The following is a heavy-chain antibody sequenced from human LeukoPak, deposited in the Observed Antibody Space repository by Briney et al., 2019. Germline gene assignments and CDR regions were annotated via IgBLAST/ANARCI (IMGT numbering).Heavy chain of an antibody. CDR2: ISYDGSNK. CDR1: GFTFSSYA. J-gene: IGHJ4*02. CDR3: ASTQSPGVVVPAAIDDY. Sequence: PGGSLRLSCAASGFTFSSYAMHWVRQAPGKGLEWVAVISYDGSNKYYADSVKGRFTISRDNSKNTLYLQVNSLRAEDTAVYYCASTQSPGVVVPAAIDDYWGQGTLVTVSS. D-gene: IGHD2-2*01. V-gene: IGHV3-30-3*01.